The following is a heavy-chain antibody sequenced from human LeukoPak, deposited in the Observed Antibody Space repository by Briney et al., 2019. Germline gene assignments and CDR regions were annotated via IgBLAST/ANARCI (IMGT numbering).Heavy chain of an antibody. CDR2: INHSGST. D-gene: IGHD6-6*01. CDR3: AREYSSWEGYYYYYYMDV. Sequence: PSETLSLTCDVYGGSFSGYYWSWIRQPPGKGLEWIGEINHSGSTNYNPSLKSRVTISVDTSKNQFSLKLSSVTAADTAVYYCAREYSSWEGYYYYYYMDVWGKGTTVTVSS. CDR1: GGSFSGYY. J-gene: IGHJ6*03. V-gene: IGHV4-34*01.